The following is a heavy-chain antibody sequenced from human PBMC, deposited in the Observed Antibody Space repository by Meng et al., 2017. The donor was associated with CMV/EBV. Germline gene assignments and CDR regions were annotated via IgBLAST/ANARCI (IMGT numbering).Heavy chain of an antibody. CDR2: INHSGRT. Sequence: QVQPHPWVTGALTPPEPPAHTRPVYGGSSGGYYWSSIRQPPWKGLEWIGEINHSGRTNYNPSLKSRATISVDTSKNQFSLKLSSVTAADTAVYYCARGRTGEHDFWSGYWADYWGQGTLVTVSS. J-gene: IGHJ4*02. CDR3: ARGRTGEHDFWSGYWADY. V-gene: IGHV4-34*01. CDR1: GGSSGGYY. D-gene: IGHD3-3*01.